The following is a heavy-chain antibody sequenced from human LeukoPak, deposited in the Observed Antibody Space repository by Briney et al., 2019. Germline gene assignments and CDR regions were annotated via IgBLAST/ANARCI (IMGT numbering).Heavy chain of an antibody. D-gene: IGHD3-16*02. CDR2: IYSSGNT. CDR3: GRDLNGVTDP. CDR1: GGSISSGIYY. V-gene: IGHV4-61*02. Sequence: SETLSLTCTVSGGSISSGIYYWSWIRHPAGKGLEWIGRIYSSGNTNYNPSRKGRVTISLDTSKNQCSLKLSSVTAADTAMYYCGRDLNGVTDPWGQGTLVTVSS. J-gene: IGHJ5*02.